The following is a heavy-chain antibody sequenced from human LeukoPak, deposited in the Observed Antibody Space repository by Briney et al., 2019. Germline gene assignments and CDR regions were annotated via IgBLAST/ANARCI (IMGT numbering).Heavy chain of an antibody. J-gene: IGHJ4*02. V-gene: IGHV3-66*02. Sequence: GGSLRLSCAASGFIVSSNYMSWVRQAPGKGLEWVSVIYSGGSTYYADSVKGRFTISRDNSKNTLYLQMNSLRAEDTAVYYCARSIVPLGYFGYWGQGTLVTVSS. D-gene: IGHD2-2*01. CDR2: IYSGGST. CDR3: ARSIVPLGYFGY. CDR1: GFIVSSNY.